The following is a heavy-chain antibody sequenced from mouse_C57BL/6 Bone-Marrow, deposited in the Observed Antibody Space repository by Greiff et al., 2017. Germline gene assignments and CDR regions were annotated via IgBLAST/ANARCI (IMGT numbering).Heavy chain of an antibody. D-gene: IGHD1-1*01. CDR2: IRNKANNHAT. CDR3: TRWGSSYGGCAY. CDR1: GFTFSDAW. Sequence: DVMLVESGGGLVQPGGSMKLSCAASGFTFSDAWLDWVRQSPEKGLEWVAEIRNKANNHATYSAESVKGRFTISRDDSKSSVYLQMNSLRAEDTGIYYCTRWGSSYGGCAYWGQGTLVTVSA. V-gene: IGHV6-6*01. J-gene: IGHJ3*01.